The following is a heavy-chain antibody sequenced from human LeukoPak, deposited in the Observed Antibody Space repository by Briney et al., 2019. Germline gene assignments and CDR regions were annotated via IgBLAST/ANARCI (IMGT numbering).Heavy chain of an antibody. CDR2: IYSVGTT. Sequence: PGGSLRLSCAASGFTVSNTFMSWVRRAPGKGLEWGSVIYSVGTTYYADSVKGRFTISRDNSKNTLYLQMNSLRAEDTAVYYCARGSGWLDYWGQGTLVTVSS. CDR1: GFTVSNTF. J-gene: IGHJ4*02. V-gene: IGHV3-53*01. D-gene: IGHD6-19*01. CDR3: ARGSGWLDY.